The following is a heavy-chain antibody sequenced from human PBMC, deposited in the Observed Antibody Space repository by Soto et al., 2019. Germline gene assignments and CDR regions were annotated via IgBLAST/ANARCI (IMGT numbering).Heavy chain of an antibody. V-gene: IGHV3-23*01. J-gene: IGHJ6*02. CDR2: IDDSGVGT. Sequence: EVQLLESGGRLVQPGGSLRLSCAASGFTFSTFAMTWVRQAPGKGLEWVSGIDDSGVGTYYADSVKGRLTISRDNSKTMLYVLMDSLSGEDPAVYYCVKGQGSTRAQTGGMDVWGQGTTVTVSS. D-gene: IGHD2-15*01. CDR1: GFTFSTFA. CDR3: VKGQGSTRAQTGGMDV.